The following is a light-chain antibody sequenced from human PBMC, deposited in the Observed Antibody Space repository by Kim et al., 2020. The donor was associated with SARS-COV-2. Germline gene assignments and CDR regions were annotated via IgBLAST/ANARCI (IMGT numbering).Light chain of an antibody. Sequence: GQSITIFCTGTSGDLGSYNLVSWYEQHPGRAPKLIIYEVRRRPSGVSDRFSASKSGNTASLTISGLQAEDEADYYCCSYAGATKYVFGTGTKVTVL. CDR2: EVR. V-gene: IGLV2-23*02. J-gene: IGLJ1*01. CDR1: SGDLGSYNL. CDR3: CSYAGATKYV.